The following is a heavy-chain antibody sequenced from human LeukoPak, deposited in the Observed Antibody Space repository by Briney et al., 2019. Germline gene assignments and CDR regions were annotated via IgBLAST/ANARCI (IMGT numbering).Heavy chain of an antibody. CDR1: GYTFITYG. Sequence: ASVKVSCKASGYTFITYGISWLRQAPGQGLEWMEWISTYNGDTNYAQKFQGRVTLTTDTSTSTVYMELRSLRSGDTAVYYCARRGSVDTPMSNWEWWHWGQGTLVTVSS. CDR2: ISTYNGDT. CDR3: ARRGSVDTPMSNWEWWH. J-gene: IGHJ4*02. V-gene: IGHV1-18*01. D-gene: IGHD5-18*01.